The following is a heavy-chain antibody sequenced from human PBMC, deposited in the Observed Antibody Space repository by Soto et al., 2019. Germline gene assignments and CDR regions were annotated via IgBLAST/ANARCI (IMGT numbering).Heavy chain of an antibody. CDR3: ARDRGQDYYDSRDYFDC. J-gene: IGHJ4*02. V-gene: IGHV1-69*13. CDR2: IIPIFGTA. D-gene: IGHD3-22*01. Sequence: GXSAEVSFNASSGTFSSHAISWVRQSPGQGPEWMGGIIPIFGTANYAQKFQGRVTITADESTSTAYMELSSLRSEDTAGYYCARDRGQDYYDSRDYFDCWGQGTLVSVSS. CDR1: SGTFSSHA.